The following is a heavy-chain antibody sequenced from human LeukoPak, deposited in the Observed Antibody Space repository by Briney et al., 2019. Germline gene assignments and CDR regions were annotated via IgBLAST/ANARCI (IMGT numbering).Heavy chain of an antibody. CDR2: IYYSGSA. D-gene: IGHD1-26*01. V-gene: IGHV4-39*01. Sequence: SETLSLTCTVSRVSISSSNYHWGWIRQPPGKGLEWIGSIYYSGSAYYNPSLKSRVTISVDTSKNQFSLKLSSVTATDTAVYYCARGGSYAWFDYWGQGTLVTVSS. J-gene: IGHJ4*02. CDR1: RVSISSSNYH. CDR3: ARGGSYAWFDY.